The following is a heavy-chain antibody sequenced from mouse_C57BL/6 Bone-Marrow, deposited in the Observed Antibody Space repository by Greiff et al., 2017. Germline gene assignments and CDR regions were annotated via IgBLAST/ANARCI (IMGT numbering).Heavy chain of an antibody. CDR1: GFTFSSYG. D-gene: IGHD2-1*01. CDR2: ISSGGSYT. V-gene: IGHV5-6*02. Sequence: EVKLVESGGDLVKPGGSLKLSCAASGFTFSSYGMSWVRQTPDKRLEWVATISSGGSYTSYPDSVKGRFTISRDNAKTTLYLRMSRLKSEDTAMYYCARRGGKYFDYWGQGTTLTVSS. J-gene: IGHJ2*01. CDR3: ARRGGKYFDY.